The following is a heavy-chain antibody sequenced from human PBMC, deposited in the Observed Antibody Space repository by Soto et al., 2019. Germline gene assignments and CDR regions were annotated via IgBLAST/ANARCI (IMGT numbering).Heavy chain of an antibody. CDR2: ISGTDPYM. V-gene: IGHV3-11*06. CDR1: GFTFSDYY. J-gene: IGHJ6*02. Sequence: QVQLVESGGGLVKLGGSLRLSCAASGFTFSDYYMSWVRQAPGKGLEWVSYISGTDPYMKYADAVRGRFTISRDNAKNSLYLQMNSLRDDDTAVYYCARGSSVRGMNVWGQGTPVTVSS. D-gene: IGHD6-13*01. CDR3: ARGSSVRGMNV.